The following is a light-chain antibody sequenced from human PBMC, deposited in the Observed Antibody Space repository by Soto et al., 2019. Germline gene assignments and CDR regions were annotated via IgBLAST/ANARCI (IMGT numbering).Light chain of an antibody. J-gene: IGKJ4*01. Sequence: DIQMTQSPSSLSASVGDRVTITCRASQSISSYLNWYQQKPGKAPKLLIYAASNLQSGVPSRFSGSGSGTEFTLTISSLQPEDFATYYCQQLNSYPLTFGGGTKVDIK. V-gene: IGKV1-9*01. CDR3: QQLNSYPLT. CDR1: QSISSY. CDR2: AAS.